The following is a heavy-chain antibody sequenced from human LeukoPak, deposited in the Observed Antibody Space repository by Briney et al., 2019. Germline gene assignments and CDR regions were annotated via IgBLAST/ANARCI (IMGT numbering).Heavy chain of an antibody. J-gene: IGHJ6*03. V-gene: IGHV4-4*07. CDR3: AREYSGRYCSGGSCYWDYMDV. Sequence: SETLSLTCTVSGGSISSYSWSWIRQPAGKGLEWIGRIYTSGSTNYNPSLKSRVTMSVDTSKNQFSLKLSSVTAADTAVYYCAREYSGRYCSGGSCYWDYMDVWGKGTTVTVSS. CDR2: IYTSGST. D-gene: IGHD2-15*01. CDR1: GGSISSYS.